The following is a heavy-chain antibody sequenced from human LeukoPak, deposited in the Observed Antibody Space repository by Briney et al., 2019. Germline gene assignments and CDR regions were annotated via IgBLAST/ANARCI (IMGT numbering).Heavy chain of an antibody. CDR1: GFTVSSNY. CDR3: ARAEYYYDSSGYYDGYFQH. V-gene: IGHV3-53*01. J-gene: IGHJ1*01. D-gene: IGHD3-22*01. Sequence: PGGSLRLSCAASGFTVSSNYMSWVRQAPGKGLEWVSVVYRAGRTYYADSVKGRFTISRDNSKNTMYLQMNSLRAEDTAVYYCARAEYYYDSSGYYDGYFQHWGQGTLVIVFS. CDR2: VYRAGRT.